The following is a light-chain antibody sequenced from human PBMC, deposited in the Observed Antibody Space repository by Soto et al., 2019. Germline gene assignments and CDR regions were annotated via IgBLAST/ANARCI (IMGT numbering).Light chain of an antibody. V-gene: IGLV2-14*01. Sequence: QSVLTQPASVSGSPGQSITISCTGTSSDVGAYNYVSWYQQHPGRAPKLIIFEVSNRPSGVSNRFSGSKSGNTASLTISGLQAEDEADYYCSSYTSGNTPYGFGTGTKVTVL. CDR3: SSYTSGNTPYG. CDR2: EVS. J-gene: IGLJ1*01. CDR1: SSDVGAYNY.